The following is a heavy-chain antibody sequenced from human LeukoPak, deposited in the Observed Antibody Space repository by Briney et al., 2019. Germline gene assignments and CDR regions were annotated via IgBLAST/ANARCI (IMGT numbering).Heavy chain of an antibody. V-gene: IGHV3-21*01. J-gene: IGHJ5*02. CDR1: VFTFTNYA. CDR3: ARGYGDWFDP. D-gene: IGHD4-17*01. Sequence: GGSLRLSCAVSVFTFTNYAMSWVRQAPGRWLEWVSSISSSSSYISYAESVKGRFTISRDNAKNSLYLQMNSLRAEDTAVYYCARGYGDWFDPWGQGTLVTVSS. CDR2: ISSSSSYI.